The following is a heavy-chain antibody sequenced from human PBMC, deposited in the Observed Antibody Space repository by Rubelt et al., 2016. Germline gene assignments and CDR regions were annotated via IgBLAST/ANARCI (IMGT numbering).Heavy chain of an antibody. CDR1: GFTFSSYA. V-gene: IGHV3-64*01. CDR2: ISSNGGST. D-gene: IGHD2-21*02. Sequence: EVQLVESGGGLVQPGGSLRLSCAASGFTFSSYAMHWVRQAPGKGLEYVSAISSNGGSTFYVNLVKGGFTISGDNSKNTLYLQMNSLRAEDTAVYYCAKDLVTGTTGFDYWGQGTLVTVSS. CDR3: AKDLVTGTTGFDY. J-gene: IGHJ4*02.